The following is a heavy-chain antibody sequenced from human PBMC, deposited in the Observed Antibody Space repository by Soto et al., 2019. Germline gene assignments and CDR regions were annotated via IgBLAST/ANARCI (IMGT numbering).Heavy chain of an antibody. CDR1: GYTFTSYG. D-gene: IGHD6-13*01. CDR2: ISAYNGNT. CDR3: ARDNIWWVSSRWALFDY. Sequence: ASVKVSCKASGYTFTSYGISWVRQSPGQGLEWMGWISAYNGNTNYAQKLQGRVTMTTDTSTRTAYMELRSLRSDDTAVYYCARDNIWWVSSRWALFDYRGQGSLAIRSS. V-gene: IGHV1-18*04. J-gene: IGHJ4*02.